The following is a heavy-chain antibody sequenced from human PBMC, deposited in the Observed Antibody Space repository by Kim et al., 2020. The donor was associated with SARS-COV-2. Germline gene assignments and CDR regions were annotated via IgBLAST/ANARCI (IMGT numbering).Heavy chain of an antibody. CDR2: IYYSGST. D-gene: IGHD2-15*01. V-gene: IGHV4-39*01. J-gene: IGHJ4*02. Sequence: SETLSLTCTVSGGSISSSSYYWGWIRQPPGKGLEWIGSIYYSGSTYYNPSLKSRVTISVDTSKNQFSLKLSSVTAADTAVYYCARQRGYCSGGSCADYWGQGTLVTVSS. CDR1: GGSISSSSYY. CDR3: ARQRGYCSGGSCADY.